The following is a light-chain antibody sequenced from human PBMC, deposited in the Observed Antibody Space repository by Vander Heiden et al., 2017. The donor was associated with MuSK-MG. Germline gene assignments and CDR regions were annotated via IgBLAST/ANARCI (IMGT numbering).Light chain of an antibody. V-gene: IGKV3-15*01. CDR2: GAS. CDR1: QSVYNN. J-gene: IGKJ1*01. CDR3: QQSNYWPWT. Sequence: EIVMTQSPATLSVSPGGRATLSCRASQSVYNNLAWYQQKPGQAPRLLIYGASTRAPGIPARLSGSGSGTEFTLIISILQSEDSAVSYCQQSNYWPWTFGQGTKEEIK.